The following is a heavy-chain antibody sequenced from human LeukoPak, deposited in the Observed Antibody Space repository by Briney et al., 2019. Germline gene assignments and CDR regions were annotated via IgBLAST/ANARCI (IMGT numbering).Heavy chain of an antibody. Sequence: PGGSLRLSCAASGFTFSSYAMSWVRQAPGKGLEWVSAISGSGGSTYYAESVKGRFTISRDNSKNTLYLQMNSLRAEDTAVYYCAKDDSGSYSYYFDYWGQGTLVTVSS. CDR1: GFTFSSYA. CDR2: ISGSGGST. CDR3: AKDDSGSYSYYFDY. J-gene: IGHJ4*02. D-gene: IGHD1-26*01. V-gene: IGHV3-23*01.